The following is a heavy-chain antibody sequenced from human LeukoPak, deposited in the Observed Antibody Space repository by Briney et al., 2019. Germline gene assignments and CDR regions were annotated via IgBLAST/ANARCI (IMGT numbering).Heavy chain of an antibody. CDR2: INPNSGGT. J-gene: IGHJ3*02. Sequence: ASVKVSCKASGYTFTGYYMHWVRQAPGQGLEWMGWINPNSGGTNYAQKFQGRVTMTRDTSISTAYMELRSLRSDDTAVYYCARDSGRAGTASFGAFDIWGQGTMVTVSS. CDR1: GYTFTGYY. CDR3: ARDSGRAGTASFGAFDI. V-gene: IGHV1-2*02. D-gene: IGHD5-12*01.